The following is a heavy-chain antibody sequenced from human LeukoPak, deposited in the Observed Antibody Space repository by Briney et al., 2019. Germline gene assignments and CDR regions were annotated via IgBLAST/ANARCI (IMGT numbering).Heavy chain of an antibody. CDR1: GFTLSSFG. CDR2: MTFDESNK. Sequence: GGSLRLSCAASGFTLSSFGMHWVRQGPGKGLEWVAFMTFDESNKNYADSVKGRFTISRDNSENTLHLQMNSLRAEDTAVYYCAKASLLGYCSGGNCHPSDYWGQGTLVTVSS. V-gene: IGHV3-30*02. D-gene: IGHD2-15*01. J-gene: IGHJ4*02. CDR3: AKASLLGYCSGGNCHPSDY.